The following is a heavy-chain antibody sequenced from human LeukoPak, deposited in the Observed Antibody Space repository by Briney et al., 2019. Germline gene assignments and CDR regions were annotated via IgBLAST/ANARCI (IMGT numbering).Heavy chain of an antibody. Sequence: PGGSLRLSCAASGFTVSSNYMSWVRQAPGKGLEWASAISGSGGSTYYADSVKGRFTISRDNSKNTLYLQMNSLRAEDTALYYCAKVASFTMVRGVDRYFDSWGQGTLVTVSP. CDR1: GFTVSSNY. D-gene: IGHD3-10*01. CDR2: ISGSGGST. CDR3: AKVASFTMVRGVDRYFDS. J-gene: IGHJ4*02. V-gene: IGHV3-23*01.